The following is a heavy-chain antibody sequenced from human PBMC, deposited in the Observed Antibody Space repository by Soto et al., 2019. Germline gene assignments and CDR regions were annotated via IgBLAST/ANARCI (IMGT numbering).Heavy chain of an antibody. D-gene: IGHD3-10*01. CDR1: GGSISGYY. CDR2: IYYTGIT. J-gene: IGHJ6*02. CDR3: ARDLWFGGTHYGMDV. V-gene: IGHV4-59*01. Sequence: QVQLQESGPGLVKPSETLSLTCTVSGGSISGYYWTWIRQPPGKGLEWIGYIYYTGITNYNPSLETRLTISVDTSKSQFSLKVNSVTAADTTIYYCARDLWFGGTHYGMDVWGQGTTVTVSS.